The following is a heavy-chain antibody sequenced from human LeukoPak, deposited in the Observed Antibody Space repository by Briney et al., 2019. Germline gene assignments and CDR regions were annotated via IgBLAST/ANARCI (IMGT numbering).Heavy chain of an antibody. V-gene: IGHV3-23*01. CDR3: AMRYSGSGTYLVDAFDI. CDR2: ISGSGGST. Sequence: WGSLRLSCAASGFTFSSYAMSWVRQAPGKGLEWVSAISGSGGSTYYADSVKGRFTVSRDSSKNTLYLQMNSLRAEDTAVYYCAMRYSGSGTYLVDAFDIWGQGTMVTVSS. D-gene: IGHD3-10*01. CDR1: GFTFSSYA. J-gene: IGHJ3*02.